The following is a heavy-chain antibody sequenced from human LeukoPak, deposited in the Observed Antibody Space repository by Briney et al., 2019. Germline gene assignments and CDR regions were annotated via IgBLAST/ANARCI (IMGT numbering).Heavy chain of an antibody. V-gene: IGHV3-21*01. Sequence: GGSLRLSCAASGFTFSSYSMIWVRQAPGKGLEWVSSISSSSSYIYYADSVKGRFTISRDNAKNSLYLQMNSLRAEDTAVYYCARDPADWDWFHPWGQGTLVTVSS. D-gene: IGHD2-21*01. CDR3: ARDPADWDWFHP. CDR2: ISSSSSYI. CDR1: GFTFSSYS. J-gene: IGHJ5*02.